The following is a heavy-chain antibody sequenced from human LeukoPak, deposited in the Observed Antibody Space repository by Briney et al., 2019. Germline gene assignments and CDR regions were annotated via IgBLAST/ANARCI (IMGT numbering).Heavy chain of an antibody. J-gene: IGHJ4*02. V-gene: IGHV3-9*01. CDR2: ISWDSGSI. CDR3: AKGYCSSTSCYTNRYYFDY. CDR1: GFTFYDYA. D-gene: IGHD2-2*02. Sequence: GGSLRLSCAAPGFTFYDYAMHWVRQAPGKGLEWVSGISWDSGSIGYADSVKGRFTISRDNAKNSLYLQMNSLRAEDTALYYCAKGYCSSTSCYTNRYYFDYWGQGTLVTVSS.